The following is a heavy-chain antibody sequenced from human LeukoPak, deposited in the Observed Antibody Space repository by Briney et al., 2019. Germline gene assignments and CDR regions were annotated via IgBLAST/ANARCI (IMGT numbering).Heavy chain of an antibody. D-gene: IGHD6-6*01. J-gene: IGHJ3*02. CDR2: ISGSTGST. CDR3: AKGESIAIDAFDI. Sequence: GGSLRLSCAGSGFPFSSDAMNWVRQAPGKGLEWVASISGSTGSTQYADSVKGRFTVSRDNSKNTLYLQMNSLRADDTAVYYCAKGESIAIDAFDIWGQGTMVTVSS. CDR1: GFPFSSDA. V-gene: IGHV3-23*01.